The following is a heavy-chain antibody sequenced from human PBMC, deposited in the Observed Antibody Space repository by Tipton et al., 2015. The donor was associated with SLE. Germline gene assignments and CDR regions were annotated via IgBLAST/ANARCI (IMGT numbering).Heavy chain of an antibody. Sequence: LRLSCTVSGGSISSYYWSWIRQPPGKGLEWIGYIYYSGSTNYNPSLKSRVTISVDTSKNQFSLKLSSVTPAAPAVYYCARWAGPTVNFDYWGQGTLVTVSS. V-gene: IGHV4-59*01. D-gene: IGHD4-11*01. CDR1: GGSISSYY. CDR2: IYYSGST. J-gene: IGHJ4*02. CDR3: ARWAGPTVNFDY.